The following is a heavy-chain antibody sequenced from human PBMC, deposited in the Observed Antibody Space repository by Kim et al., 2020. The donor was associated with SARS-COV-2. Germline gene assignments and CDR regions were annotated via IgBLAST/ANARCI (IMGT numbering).Heavy chain of an antibody. V-gene: IGHV4-39*01. CDR2: IFYSGST. D-gene: IGHD6-19*01. Sequence: SETLSLTCTVSGGYISGSNSYWGCIRQPPGKGLEWIGSIFYSGSTYYNPSLKSRATISVDKSKNQFSLKLTSVTTADTAMYHCARRYTGSGWSHWGQGTLVTVSA. CDR1: GGYISGSNSY. CDR3: ARRYTGSGWSH. J-gene: IGHJ1*01.